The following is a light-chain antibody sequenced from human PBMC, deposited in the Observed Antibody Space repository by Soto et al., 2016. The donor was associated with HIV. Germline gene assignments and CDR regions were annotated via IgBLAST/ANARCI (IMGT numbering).Light chain of an antibody. CDR1: QSLLHSDGKTY. V-gene: IGKV2-29*03. CDR3: MQSLQTHT. Sequence: DIVMTQTPLSLSVTPGQPASISCKSSQSLLHSDGKTYLYWYLQKPGQSPQLLIYEVSSRVSGVPDRFSGSGSGTDFTLKISRVEAEDRGVYYCMQSLQTHTFGQGTKLEI. CDR2: EVS. J-gene: IGKJ2*01.